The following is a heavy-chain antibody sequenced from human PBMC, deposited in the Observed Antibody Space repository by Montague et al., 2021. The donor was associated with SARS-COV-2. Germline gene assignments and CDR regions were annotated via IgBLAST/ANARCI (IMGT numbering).Heavy chain of an antibody. D-gene: IGHD2-15*01. CDR1: GASISNSDYS. CDR3: VREIRGGTSGFDP. CDR2: FYYSENT. Sequence: ETLSLTCTVSGASISNSDYSWGWIRQPPGKGLEYIGNFYYSENTYYNPSLKSRVTMSVDTSKNQFSLKLRSVTAADTAVYYCVREIRGGTSGFDPWGQGTLVIVSS. V-gene: IGHV4-39*07. J-gene: IGHJ5*02.